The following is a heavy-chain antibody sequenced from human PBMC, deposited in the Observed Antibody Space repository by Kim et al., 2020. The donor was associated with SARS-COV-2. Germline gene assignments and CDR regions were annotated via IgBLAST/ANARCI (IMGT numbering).Heavy chain of an antibody. CDR3: AKGGSGSYYIHHSAFDI. CDR1: GFTFSSYA. V-gene: IGHV3-23*01. D-gene: IGHD3-10*01. CDR2: ISGSGGST. J-gene: IGHJ3*02. Sequence: GGSLRLSCAASGFTFSSYAMSWVRQAPGKGLEWVSAISGSGGSTYYADSVKGRFTISRDNSKNTLYLQMNSLRAEDTAVYYCAKGGSGSYYIHHSAFDIWGQGTMVTVSS.